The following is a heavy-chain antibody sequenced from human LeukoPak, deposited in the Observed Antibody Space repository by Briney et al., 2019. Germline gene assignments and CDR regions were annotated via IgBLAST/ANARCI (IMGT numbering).Heavy chain of an antibody. Sequence: SSETLSLTCTVSGGSINNYYWSWIRQPAGKGREWIGRIYTRVSTNYNPSLKSRVTMSVDTSTNQFSLKLSSVPAADTAVYYCARGRYCSADICSGGDAFDIWGQGTMVSVSS. D-gene: IGHD2-15*01. CDR2: IYTRVST. V-gene: IGHV4-4*07. CDR1: GGSINNYY. CDR3: ARGRYCSADICSGGDAFDI. J-gene: IGHJ3*02.